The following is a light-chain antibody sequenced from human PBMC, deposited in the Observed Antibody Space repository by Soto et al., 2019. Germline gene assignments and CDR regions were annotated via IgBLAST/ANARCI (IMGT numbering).Light chain of an antibody. CDR1: SSDVGSYNL. CDR3: CSYAGSSTFVV. Sequence: QSVLTQPASVSGSPGQSITISCTGTSSDVGSYNLVSWYQQHPGKAPKLMIYEVSKRPSGVSNRFSGSKSGNTASLTISGLQAEDEADYYCCSYAGSSTFVVFGGGTKVPS. CDR2: EVS. V-gene: IGLV2-23*02. J-gene: IGLJ2*01.